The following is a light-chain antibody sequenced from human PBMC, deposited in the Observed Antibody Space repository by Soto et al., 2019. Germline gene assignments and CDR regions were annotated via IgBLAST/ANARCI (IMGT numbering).Light chain of an antibody. CDR1: ELSKQY. J-gene: IGLJ1*01. V-gene: IGLV3-25*02. CDR3: QSSDDTGNYYL. CDR2: KDT. Sequence: SYELTQTLSVSVSPGQTARITCSGDELSKQYVYWYQQKPGQAPVLVIYKDTERASGIPERFSASSSGTTVTLTISGVRAEDEADYYCQSSDDTGNYYLFGTGTKVTVL.